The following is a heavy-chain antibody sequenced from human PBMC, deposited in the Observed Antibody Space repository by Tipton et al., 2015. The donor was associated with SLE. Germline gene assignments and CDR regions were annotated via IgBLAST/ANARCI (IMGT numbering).Heavy chain of an antibody. Sequence: QVQLVQSGAEVKKPGSSVKVSCKASGYTFTSYGISWVRQAPGQGLEWMGWISAYNGNTNYAQKLQGRVTMTTDTSTSTAYMELRSLRSDDTAVYYCARFDTYTLSSSYFDYWGQGTLVTVSS. J-gene: IGHJ4*02. V-gene: IGHV1-18*01. CDR3: ARFDTYTLSSSYFDY. CDR2: ISAYNGNT. CDR1: GYTFTSYG. D-gene: IGHD2-2*02.